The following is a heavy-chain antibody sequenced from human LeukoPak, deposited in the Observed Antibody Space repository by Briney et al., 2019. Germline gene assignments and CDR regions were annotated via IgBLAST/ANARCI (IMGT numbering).Heavy chain of an antibody. V-gene: IGHV3-21*01. CDR2: ISSSSSYI. CDR1: GFTFSSYW. CDR3: ARDGLAAATLHWCFDL. Sequence: GGSLRLSCAASGFTFSSYWMHWVRQAPGKGLEWVSSISSSSSYIYYADSVKGRFTISRDNARNSLYLQMNSLRAEDTAAYYCARDGLAAATLHWCFDLWGRGTLVTVSS. J-gene: IGHJ2*01. D-gene: IGHD2-15*01.